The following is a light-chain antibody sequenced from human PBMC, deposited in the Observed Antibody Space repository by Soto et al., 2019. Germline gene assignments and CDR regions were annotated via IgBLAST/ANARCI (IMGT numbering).Light chain of an antibody. J-gene: IGKJ1*01. CDR2: GAS. V-gene: IGKV3-15*01. CDR3: QQYSLSLWT. Sequence: TFCVVQGKRATXSCRASQSVSKHLVWYQRRPGQAPRLLIYGASTRATGIPARFSSSRSRTEFTLMISSLHSEDSAVYYCQQYSLSLWTFGQRTKVKIK. CDR1: QSVSKH.